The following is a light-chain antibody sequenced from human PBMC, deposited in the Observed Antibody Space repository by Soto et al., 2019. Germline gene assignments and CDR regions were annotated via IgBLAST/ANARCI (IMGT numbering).Light chain of an antibody. CDR2: GNT. Sequence: QSVLTQPPSVSGAPGQRVTISCTGGLSNIGSGYEVNWYQQLPGTAPKLLISGNTNRPSGVPDRLSGSRSGTSASLAITGLQAEDEADYFCQSYDSILHVVFGGGTKLTVL. CDR3: QSYDSILHVV. CDR1: LSNIGSGYE. J-gene: IGLJ2*01. V-gene: IGLV1-40*01.